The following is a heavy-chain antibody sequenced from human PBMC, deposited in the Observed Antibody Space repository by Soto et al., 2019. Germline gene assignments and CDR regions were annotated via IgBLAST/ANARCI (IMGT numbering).Heavy chain of an antibody. D-gene: IGHD6-6*01. Sequence: PGGSLRLSCAASGFTFSSYGMHWVRQAPGKGLEWVAVIWYDGSNKYYADSVKGRFTISRDNSKNTLYLQMNSLRAEDTAVYYCARARSGSSPWNWFEPWGQGTLVTVS. CDR1: GFTFSSYG. CDR2: IWYDGSNK. CDR3: ARARSGSSPWNWFEP. V-gene: IGHV3-33*01. J-gene: IGHJ5*02.